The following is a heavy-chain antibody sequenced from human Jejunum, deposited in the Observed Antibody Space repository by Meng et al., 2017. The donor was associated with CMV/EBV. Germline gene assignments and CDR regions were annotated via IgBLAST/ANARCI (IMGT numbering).Heavy chain of an antibody. CDR1: FTVRKYA. D-gene: IGHD2-2*01. Sequence: FTVRKYAMSGVRQASGKGLEWVSSISGTDESTYYADSVEGRFTISRDTSKDTLHLELKSLRVEDTAVYYCAKEAEDQLLWGHCDQWGQGTQVTVSS. J-gene: IGHJ4*02. CDR3: AKEAEDQLLWGHCDQ. V-gene: IGHV3-23*01. CDR2: ISGTDEST.